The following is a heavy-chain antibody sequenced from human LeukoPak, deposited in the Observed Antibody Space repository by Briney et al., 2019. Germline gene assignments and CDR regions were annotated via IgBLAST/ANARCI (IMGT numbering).Heavy chain of an antibody. CDR3: ARVFREYYDFWSGNNWFDP. J-gene: IGHJ5*02. CDR2: INPNSGGT. Sequence: ASVKVSCKASGYTFTGYYMHWVRQAPGQGLEWMGWINPNSGGTNYAQKFQGRATMARDTSISTAYMELSRLRSDDTAVYYCARVFREYYDFWSGNNWFDPWGQGTLVTVSS. V-gene: IGHV1-2*02. D-gene: IGHD3-3*01. CDR1: GYTFTGYY.